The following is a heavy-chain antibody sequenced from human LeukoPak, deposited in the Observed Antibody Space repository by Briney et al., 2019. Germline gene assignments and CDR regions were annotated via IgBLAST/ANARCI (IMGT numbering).Heavy chain of an antibody. V-gene: IGHV3-23*01. J-gene: IGHJ4*02. Sequence: GGSLRLSCAASGFTFSSYAMSWVRQAPGKGLEWVSAISGSGGSTYYADSVKGRFTISRDNSKNTLYLQMGSLRAEDMAVYYCARDRYYDSSGYYYIWGQGTLVTVSS. CDR1: GFTFSSYA. CDR3: ARDRYYDSSGYYYI. D-gene: IGHD3-22*01. CDR2: ISGSGGST.